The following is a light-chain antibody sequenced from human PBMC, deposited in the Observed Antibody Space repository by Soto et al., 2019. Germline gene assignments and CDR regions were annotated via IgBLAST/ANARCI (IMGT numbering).Light chain of an antibody. CDR3: VVYAGRDTLV. V-gene: IGLV2-8*01. CDR1: SRDIGGYDF. CDR2: EVN. Sequence: QSVLTQPPSASGSPGQSVTIPCTGTSRDIGGYDFVSWYQHYPGKAPQLIISEVNQRPSRVPDRFSGSKSGNTSSLTVSGLQSEDEADYDCVVYAGRDTLVFGSGSKVTVL. J-gene: IGLJ1*01.